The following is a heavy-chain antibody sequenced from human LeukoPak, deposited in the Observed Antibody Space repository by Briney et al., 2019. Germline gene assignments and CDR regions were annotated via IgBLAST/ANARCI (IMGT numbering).Heavy chain of an antibody. Sequence: ASVKVSCKVSGYTLTELSMHWVRQAPGKGLEWMGGFDPEDGETIYAQKFQGRVTMTEDTSTDTAYIELSSLRSEDTAVYYCATVPYSSGWYSSFDYWGQGTLVTVSS. CDR3: ATVPYSSGWYSSFDY. D-gene: IGHD6-19*01. V-gene: IGHV1-24*01. J-gene: IGHJ4*02. CDR2: FDPEDGET. CDR1: GYTLTELS.